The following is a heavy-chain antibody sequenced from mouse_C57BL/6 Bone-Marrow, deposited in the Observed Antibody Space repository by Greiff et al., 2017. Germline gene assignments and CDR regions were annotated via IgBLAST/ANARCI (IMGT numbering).Heavy chain of an antibody. CDR3: AMKTDSSGYYFDY. D-gene: IGHD3-2*02. J-gene: IGHJ2*01. Sequence: VQLQQPGAELVKPGASVKVSCKASGYTFTSYWMHWVKQRPGQGLEWIGRIHPSASDTNYNQKFKGKATLTVDKSSSTAYMQLSSLTSEDSSVYYCAMKTDSSGYYFDYWGQGTTLTVSS. V-gene: IGHV1-74*01. CDR2: IHPSASDT. CDR1: GYTFTSYW.